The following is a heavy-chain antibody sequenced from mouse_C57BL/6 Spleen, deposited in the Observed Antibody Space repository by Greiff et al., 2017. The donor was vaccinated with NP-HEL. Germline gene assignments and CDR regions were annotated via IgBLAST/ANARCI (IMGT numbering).Heavy chain of an antibody. V-gene: IGHV1-64*01. D-gene: IGHD2-3*01. CDR3: ARSYDGYYEDY. Sequence: QVQLQQSGAELVKPGASVKLSCKASGYTFTSYWMHWVKQRPGQGLEWIGMIHPNSGSTNYNEKFKSKATLTVDKSSSTAYMQLSSLTSEDSAVYYCARSYDGYYEDYWGQGTTLTVSS. CDR1: GYTFTSYW. CDR2: IHPNSGST. J-gene: IGHJ2*01.